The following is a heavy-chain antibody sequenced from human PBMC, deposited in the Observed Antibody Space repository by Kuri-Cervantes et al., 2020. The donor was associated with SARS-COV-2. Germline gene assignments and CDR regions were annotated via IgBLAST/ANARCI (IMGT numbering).Heavy chain of an antibody. J-gene: IGHJ4*02. V-gene: IGHV3-74*01. CDR2: INPDGSYT. D-gene: IGHD1-1*01. CDR3: VRDGDHWNFDY. Sequence: GGPLRLSCEASGSTFRGHWIHWVHQAPGKGLVWVSRINPDGSYTNHADSVKGRITLSRDNAKNMLFLQMNSLRAEDTAVYYCVRDGDHWNFDYWGQGTLVTVSS. CDR1: GSTFRGHW.